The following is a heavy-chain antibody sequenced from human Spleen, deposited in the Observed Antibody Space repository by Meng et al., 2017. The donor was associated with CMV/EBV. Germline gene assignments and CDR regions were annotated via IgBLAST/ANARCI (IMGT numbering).Heavy chain of an antibody. CDR1: GGSISSHY. J-gene: IGHJ3*02. CDR2: IYDSGST. Sequence: SETLSLTCSVSGGSISSHYWSWIRQSPGKGLEWIGYIYDSGSTNYNPSLKSRVTISLDTSKNHFSLKLTSVTAADTAVYYCARPLGYCSITSCSRAFDIWGQGTMVTVSS. D-gene: IGHD2-2*01. V-gene: IGHV4-59*11. CDR3: ARPLGYCSITSCSRAFDI.